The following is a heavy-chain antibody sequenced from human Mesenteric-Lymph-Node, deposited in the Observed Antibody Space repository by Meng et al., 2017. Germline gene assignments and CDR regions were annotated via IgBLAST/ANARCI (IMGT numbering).Heavy chain of an antibody. J-gene: IGHJ6*02. CDR3: ARLRRMYYGMDV. Sequence: SVKVSCKASGYTFSGYYMHWVRQAPGQGLEWMGGIIPIFGTANYAQKFQGRVTITTDESTSTAYMELSSLRSEDTAVYYCARLRRMYYGMDVWGQGTRVTVSS. CDR2: IIPIFGTA. CDR1: GYTFSGYY. V-gene: IGHV1-69*05. D-gene: IGHD3-16*01.